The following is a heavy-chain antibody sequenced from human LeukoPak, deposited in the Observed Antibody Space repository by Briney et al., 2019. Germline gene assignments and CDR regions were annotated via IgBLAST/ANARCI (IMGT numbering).Heavy chain of an antibody. D-gene: IGHD3-10*01. CDR1: GFTLSDYT. Sequence: GRSLRLSCAAFGFTLSDYTIHWVRQAPGKGLEWVAVIWYDGSNKYYADSVKGRFTISRDNSKNTLYLQMNSLRAEDTAVYYCAREIKGELLGPFNYWGQGTLVTVSS. V-gene: IGHV3-33*01. CDR2: IWYDGSNK. J-gene: IGHJ4*02. CDR3: AREIKGELLGPFNY.